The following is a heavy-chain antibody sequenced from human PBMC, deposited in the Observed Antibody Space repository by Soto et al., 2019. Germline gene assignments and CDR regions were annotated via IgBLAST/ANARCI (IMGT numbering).Heavy chain of an antibody. CDR1: GYSISSCYY. CDR2: IYHSGST. D-gene: IGHD6-19*01. V-gene: IGHV4-38-2*02. J-gene: IGHJ3*02. Sequence: SETLSLTCAVSGYSISSCYYWGWIRQPPGKGLEWIGSIYHSGSTYYNPSLKSRVTISVDTSKNQFSLKLSSVTAADTAVYYCSRDYSSAWDDDFDIWGQGTMVTVSS. CDR3: SRDYSSAWDDDFDI.